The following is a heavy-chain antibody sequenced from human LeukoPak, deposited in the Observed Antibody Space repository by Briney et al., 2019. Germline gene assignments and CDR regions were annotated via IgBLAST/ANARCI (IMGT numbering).Heavy chain of an antibody. CDR2: ISGYNGNT. V-gene: IGHV1-18*01. J-gene: IGHJ3*02. CDR1: GYTFTSYS. Sequence: ASVKVSCKTSGYTFTSYSINWVRQAPGQGLEWMGWISGYNGNTNYAQKLQGRVTMTTDTSTSTAYMELRSLRSDDTAVYYCARATYYYDSSGYYHARDDAFDIWGQGTMVTVSS. D-gene: IGHD3-22*01. CDR3: ARATYYYDSSGYYHARDDAFDI.